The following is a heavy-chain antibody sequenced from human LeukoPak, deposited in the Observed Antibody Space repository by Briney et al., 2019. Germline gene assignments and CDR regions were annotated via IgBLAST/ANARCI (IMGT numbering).Heavy chain of an antibody. CDR2: INHSGST. Sequence: SETLSLTCAVYGGSFSGHYWSWIRQPPGKGLEWIGEINHSGSTNYNPSLKSRLTISVDTSKNQFSLMLNSATAADTAVYYCARDGSGTRGWFDPWGQGTLVTVSS. V-gene: IGHV4-34*01. D-gene: IGHD2-2*01. J-gene: IGHJ5*02. CDR1: GGSFSGHY. CDR3: ARDGSGTRGWFDP.